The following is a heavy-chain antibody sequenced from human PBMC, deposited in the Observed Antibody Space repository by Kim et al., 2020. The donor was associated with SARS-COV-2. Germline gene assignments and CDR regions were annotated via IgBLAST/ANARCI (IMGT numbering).Heavy chain of an antibody. D-gene: IGHD3-10*01. CDR1: GFTFSSYA. V-gene: IGHV3-23*01. Sequence: GGSLRLSCAASGFTFSSYAMSWVRQAPGKGLEWVSAISGSGGSTYYADSVKGRFTISRDNSKNTLYLQMNSLRAEDTAVYYCATRPRGSGSYYTYFDYWGQGTLVTVSS. CDR3: ATRPRGSGSYYTYFDY. J-gene: IGHJ4*02. CDR2: ISGSGGST.